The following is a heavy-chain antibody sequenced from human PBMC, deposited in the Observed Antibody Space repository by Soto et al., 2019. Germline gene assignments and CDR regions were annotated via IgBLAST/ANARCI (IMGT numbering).Heavy chain of an antibody. D-gene: IGHD6-6*01. CDR3: ARSYISSSYWFDP. J-gene: IGHJ5*02. Sequence: GASVKVSCKACGYSFMTYFMRWVRQAPGQGLEWMGVINPSRGTTTYAQKFQDRVTMTRDTSASTVYMKLSSLRSEDTAIYYCARSYISSSYWFDPWGQGTLVTVSS. CDR2: INPSRGTT. V-gene: IGHV1-46*03. CDR1: GYSFMTYF.